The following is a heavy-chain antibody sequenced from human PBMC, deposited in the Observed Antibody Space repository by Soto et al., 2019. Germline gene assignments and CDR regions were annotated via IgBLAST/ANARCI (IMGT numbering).Heavy chain of an antibody. V-gene: IGHV1-18*01. Sequence: ASGRVSCKASGYTFTSYGISWVRQAPGQGLEWMGWISAYNGNTNYAQKLQGRVTMTTDTSTSTAYMELRSLRSDDTAVYYCARDLVHRNYDFWSVWTNWFDPWGQGTLVTVSS. D-gene: IGHD3-3*01. CDR2: ISAYNGNT. CDR1: GYTFTSYG. CDR3: ARDLVHRNYDFWSVWTNWFDP. J-gene: IGHJ5*02.